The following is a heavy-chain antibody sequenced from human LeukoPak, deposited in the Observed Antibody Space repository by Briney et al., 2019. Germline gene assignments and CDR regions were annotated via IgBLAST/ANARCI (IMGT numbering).Heavy chain of an antibody. CDR1: GGSISSYY. Sequence: SETLSLTCTVSGGSISSYYWSWIRQPAGKGLEWIGRIYTSGSTNYNPSLKSRVTISVDTSKNQFSLKLSSVTAADTAVYYCARVPSGRSPRDAFDIWGQGTMVTVSS. D-gene: IGHD1-26*01. V-gene: IGHV4-4*07. CDR3: ARVPSGRSPRDAFDI. J-gene: IGHJ3*02. CDR2: IYTSGST.